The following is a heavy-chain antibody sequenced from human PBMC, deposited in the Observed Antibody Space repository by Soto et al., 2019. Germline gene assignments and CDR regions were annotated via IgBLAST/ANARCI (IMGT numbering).Heavy chain of an antibody. Sequence: QVQLVESGGGVVQPGRSLRLSCAASGFTFSSYGMHWVRKAPGKGLEWVAVIWYDGSNKYYADSVKGRFTISRDNSKNTLYLQMNSLRAEDTAVYYCARDRTVPDIVVVPAALDYWGQGTLVTVSS. J-gene: IGHJ4*02. CDR1: GFTFSSYG. CDR3: ARDRTVPDIVVVPAALDY. V-gene: IGHV3-33*01. CDR2: IWYDGSNK. D-gene: IGHD2-2*01.